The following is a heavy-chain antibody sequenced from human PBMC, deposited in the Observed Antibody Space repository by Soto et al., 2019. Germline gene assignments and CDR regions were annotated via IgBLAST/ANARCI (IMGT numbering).Heavy chain of an antibody. J-gene: IGHJ4*02. V-gene: IGHV4-31*03. D-gene: IGHD3-3*01. CDR3: ARAPETPPIFGVVRPYFFDY. Sequence: QVQLQESGPGLVKPSQTLSLTCTVSGASISSGGSYWSWIRQRPGKGLEWIGYIFYSGSFYYTPSLNGRFMISPDTSKNQFSLRLTSVTAADTAVYYCARAPETPPIFGVVRPYFFDYWGQGTLVTVSS. CDR2: IFYSGSF. CDR1: GASISSGGSY.